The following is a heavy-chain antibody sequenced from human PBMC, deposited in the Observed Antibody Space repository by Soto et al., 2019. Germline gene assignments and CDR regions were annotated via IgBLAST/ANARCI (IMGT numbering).Heavy chain of an antibody. V-gene: IGHV5-51*01. J-gene: IGHJ6*02. D-gene: IGHD6-19*01. CDR2: IYPGDSDT. Sequence: GESLKLSCKGSGYSFTSYWIGWVRQMPGKSLEWMGIIYPGDSDTRYSPSFQGQVTISADKSFSTAYVQWSSLKASDTAMYYCARPREAGKNYYGVDVWGQGTTVTVSS. CDR1: GYSFTSYW. CDR3: ARPREAGKNYYGVDV.